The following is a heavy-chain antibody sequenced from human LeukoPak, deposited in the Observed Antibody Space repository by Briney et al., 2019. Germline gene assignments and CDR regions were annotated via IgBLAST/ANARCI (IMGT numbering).Heavy chain of an antibody. CDR1: GYTFTSYG. J-gene: IGHJ5*02. D-gene: IGHD6-13*01. CDR3: ARDRYSSSWVWFDP. Sequence: ASVKVSCKASGYTFTSYGISWVRQAPGQGLEWMGWISAYNGNTNYAQKLQGRVTITTDTSTSTAYMELRSLRSDDTAVYYCARDRYSSSWVWFDPWGQGTLVTVSS. V-gene: IGHV1-18*01. CDR2: ISAYNGNT.